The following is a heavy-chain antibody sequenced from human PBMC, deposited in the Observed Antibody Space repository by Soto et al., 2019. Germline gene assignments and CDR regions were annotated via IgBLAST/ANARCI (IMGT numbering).Heavy chain of an antibody. Sequence: QVQLQESGPGLLKPSQTLSLTCNVSGGYINSGGFYWSWIRQHPGKGLEWIGYIFHSGSTLYNPSVNSRITLSTDTSNNQLYLTLRSVTVADTAVYSCARGGIAGHWFDPWGQGTLGTVSS. CDR2: IFHSGST. J-gene: IGHJ5*02. D-gene: IGHD6-13*01. CDR3: ARGGIAGHWFDP. V-gene: IGHV4-31*03. CDR1: GGYINSGGFY.